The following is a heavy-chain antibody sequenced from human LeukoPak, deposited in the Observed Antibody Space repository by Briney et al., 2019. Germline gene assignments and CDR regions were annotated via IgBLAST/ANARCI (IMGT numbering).Heavy chain of an antibody. Sequence: GGSLRLSCAASGFTFSSYAMSWVRQAPGKGLEWVSAISGSGGSTYYADSVKGRFTISRDNSKNTLYLQMNSLRAEDTAVYYCAKARIAVAGTWYYFDYWGQGTLVTDSS. V-gene: IGHV3-23*01. D-gene: IGHD6-19*01. CDR3: AKARIAVAGTWYYFDY. CDR2: ISGSGGST. CDR1: GFTFSSYA. J-gene: IGHJ4*02.